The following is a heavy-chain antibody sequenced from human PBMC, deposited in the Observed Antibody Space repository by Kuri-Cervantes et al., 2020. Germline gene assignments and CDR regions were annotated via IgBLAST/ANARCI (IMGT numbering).Heavy chain of an antibody. D-gene: IGHD2-15*01. CDR1: GYTFTGYY. Sequence: ASVKVSCKASGYTFTGYYMHWVRQAPGQGLEWMGIINPSGGSTSYAQEFQGRVAITADESTRTAYMELSSLRSEDTAVYYCAKVHCGGGSCYNGIAKYYYGMDVWGQGTAVTVSS. J-gene: IGHJ6*02. CDR3: AKVHCGGGSCYNGIAKYYYGMDV. CDR2: INPSGGST. V-gene: IGHV1-46*01.